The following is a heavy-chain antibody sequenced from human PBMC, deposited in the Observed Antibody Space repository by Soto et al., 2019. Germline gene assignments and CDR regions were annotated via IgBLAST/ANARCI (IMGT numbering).Heavy chain of an antibody. Sequence: PSETLSLTCTVSGGSISGHSWIWIPQPAGRGLEWIGHIYPSGSTSYNPSLRSRVTMSLDTSKNQIFLNLTSVTAADTAVFYCVRGRSYSVYDFWGPGTLVTVSS. D-gene: IGHD5-12*01. CDR1: GGSISGHS. CDR2: IYPSGST. CDR3: VRGRSYSVYDF. J-gene: IGHJ4*02. V-gene: IGHV4-4*07.